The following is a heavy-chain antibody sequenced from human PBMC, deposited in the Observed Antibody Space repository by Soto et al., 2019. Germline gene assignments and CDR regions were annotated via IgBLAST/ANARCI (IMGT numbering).Heavy chain of an antibody. V-gene: IGHV1-46*01. Sequence: ASVNVSCKASGYTFTGYYMHWVRQAPGQGLEWMGIINPSGGSTSYAQKFQGRVTMTRDTSTSTVYMELSSLRSEDTAVYYCAREAWKSIAAAGTNGMDVWGQGTTVTVSS. CDR1: GYTFTGYY. CDR2: INPSGGST. J-gene: IGHJ6*02. D-gene: IGHD6-13*01. CDR3: AREAWKSIAAAGTNGMDV.